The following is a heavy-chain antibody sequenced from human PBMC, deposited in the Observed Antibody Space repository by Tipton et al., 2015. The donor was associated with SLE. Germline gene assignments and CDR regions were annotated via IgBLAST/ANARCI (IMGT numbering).Heavy chain of an antibody. D-gene: IGHD2-2*01. V-gene: IGHV4-34*01. Sequence: LRLSCAVYGGSFSGYYWSWIRQPPGKGLEWIGEINHSGSTNYNPSLKSRVTISVDTSKNQFSLKLSSVTAADTAVYYCARSHPAIGGMDVWGQGTTVTVSS. CDR3: ARSHPAIGGMDV. CDR1: GGSFSGYY. CDR2: INHSGST. J-gene: IGHJ6*02.